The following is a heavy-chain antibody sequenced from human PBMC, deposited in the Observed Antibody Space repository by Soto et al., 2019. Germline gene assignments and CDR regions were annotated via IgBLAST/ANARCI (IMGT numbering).Heavy chain of an antibody. CDR1: GFTFDDYA. Sequence: AGGSLRLSCAASGFTFDDYAMHWVRQAPGKGLEWVSGISWNSGSIGYADSVKGRFTISRDNAKNSLYLQMNSLRAEDTALYYCAKDSSGWIDYWGQGTLVTVSS. V-gene: IGHV3-9*01. J-gene: IGHJ4*02. CDR2: ISWNSGSI. D-gene: IGHD6-19*01. CDR3: AKDSSGWIDY.